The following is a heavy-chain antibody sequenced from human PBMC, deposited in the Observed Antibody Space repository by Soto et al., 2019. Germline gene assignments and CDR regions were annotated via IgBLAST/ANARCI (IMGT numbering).Heavy chain of an antibody. CDR3: ARGSAHIQVQTFDY. CDR2: ISPTSGAI. CDR1: GFTFSDYS. J-gene: IGHJ4*02. Sequence: GGSLSLSCTASGFTFSDYSMHWVRQAPGKGLEWVSSISPTSGAIYYADSVKGRFTIPRDNAKNSLFLQMNSLRAEDTAVYSCARGSAHIQVQTFDYWGQGTLVTVSS. V-gene: IGHV3-21*01. D-gene: IGHD1-1*01.